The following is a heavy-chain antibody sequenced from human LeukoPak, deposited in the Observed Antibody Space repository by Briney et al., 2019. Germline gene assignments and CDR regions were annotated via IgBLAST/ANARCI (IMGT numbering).Heavy chain of an antibody. CDR1: GGSISSYY. V-gene: IGHV4-59*01. CDR2: IYYSGST. D-gene: IGHD1-26*01. J-gene: IGHJ5*02. Sequence: SETLSLTCTVSGGSISSYYWSWIRQPPGKGLEWIGYIYYSGSTNYNPSLKSRVTISVDTSKNQFSLKLSSVTAADTAVYYCARSPSGSYSQLDHWDQGTLVTVSS. CDR3: ARSPSGSYSQLDH.